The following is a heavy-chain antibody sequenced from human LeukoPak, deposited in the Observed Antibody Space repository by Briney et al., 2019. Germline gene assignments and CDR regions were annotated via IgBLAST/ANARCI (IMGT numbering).Heavy chain of an antibody. CDR2: IYYSGST. CDR3: ARECGYYDDDYFDY. D-gene: IGHD3-22*01. J-gene: IGHJ4*02. CDR1: GGSISSYY. V-gene: IGHV4-59*01. Sequence: SETLSLTCTVSGGSISSYYWSWIRQPPGKGLEWIGYIYYSGSTNYNPSFKRRVTISVDTSKHQFSLKLSSVTAAGTAVYYCARECGYYDDDYFDYWGQGTLVTVSS.